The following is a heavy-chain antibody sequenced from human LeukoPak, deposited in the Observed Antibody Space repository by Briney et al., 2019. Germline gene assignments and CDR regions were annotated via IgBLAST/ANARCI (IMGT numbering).Heavy chain of an antibody. Sequence: SETLSLTCTVSGGSISSYYWSWIRQPPGKGLEWIGYIYYSGSTNYNPSLKSRVTISVDTSKNQFSLKLRSVIAADTAVYYCARGWYYYDSSGYYNYWGQGTLVTVSS. CDR1: GGSISSYY. V-gene: IGHV4-59*01. CDR2: IYYSGST. J-gene: IGHJ4*02. CDR3: ARGWYYYDSSGYYNY. D-gene: IGHD3-22*01.